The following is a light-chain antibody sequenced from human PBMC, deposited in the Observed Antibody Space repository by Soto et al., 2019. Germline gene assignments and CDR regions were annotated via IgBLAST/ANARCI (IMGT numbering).Light chain of an antibody. Sequence: DIQMTQSPSSLSASVGDRVTITCRASQSISSYLNWYQQKPGKAPKLLIYAASSLQSGVPSRFSGGGSGTDFTLTISSLQPEDFATYYCQQSYSTLPWTFGQGTKLEIK. CDR1: QSISSY. J-gene: IGKJ2*02. CDR3: QQSYSTLPWT. CDR2: AAS. V-gene: IGKV1-39*01.